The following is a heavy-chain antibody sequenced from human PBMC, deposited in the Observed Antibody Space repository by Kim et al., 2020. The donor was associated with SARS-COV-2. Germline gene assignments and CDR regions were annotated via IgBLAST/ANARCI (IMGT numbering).Heavy chain of an antibody. V-gene: IGHV3-13*01. Sequence: KGRFTISRENAKNSLYLQMNSLRAGDTAVYYCARALSYYYDSSGCAFDIWGQGTMVTVSS. J-gene: IGHJ3*02. D-gene: IGHD3-22*01. CDR3: ARALSYYYDSSGCAFDI.